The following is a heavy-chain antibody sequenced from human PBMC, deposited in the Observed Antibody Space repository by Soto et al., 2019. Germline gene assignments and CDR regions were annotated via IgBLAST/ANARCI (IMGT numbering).Heavy chain of an antibody. J-gene: IGHJ6*02. CDR3: ASDLQVPYPYYDYYCMDF. D-gene: IGHD1-1*01. CDR2: ISYDGCNK. CDR1: GFTFSRYA. Sequence: QVQLVESGGGVVQPGRSLSLSCAASGFTFSRYAMHWVRQAPGKGLEWVAVISYDGCNKYYADSVKGRFTISRDNYKNTLYLQMNSLRAEDTAVYYCASDLQVPYPYYDYYCMDFWGQGSTVTVS. V-gene: IGHV3-30-3*01.